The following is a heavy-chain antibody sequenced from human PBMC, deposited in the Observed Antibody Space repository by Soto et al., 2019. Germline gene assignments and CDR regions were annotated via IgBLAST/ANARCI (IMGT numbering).Heavy chain of an antibody. Sequence: EVQLVESGGGLVKPGGSLRLSCAASGFTFSSYSMNWVRQAPGKGLEWVSSISSSSSYIYYADSVKGRFTISRDNAKNSLYLQMNSLRAEDTAVYYCARDLFEGHHEYYFDYWGQGTLVTVSS. V-gene: IGHV3-21*01. CDR3: ARDLFEGHHEYYFDY. CDR2: ISSSSSYI. CDR1: GFTFSSYS. J-gene: IGHJ4*02.